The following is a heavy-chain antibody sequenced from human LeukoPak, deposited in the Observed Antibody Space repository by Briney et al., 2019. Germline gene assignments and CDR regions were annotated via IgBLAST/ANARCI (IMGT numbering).Heavy chain of an antibody. V-gene: IGHV3-48*03. J-gene: IGHJ4*02. CDR3: ARDGGRDSTYWYYY. CDR2: ISSSGSTI. D-gene: IGHD6-13*01. Sequence: GGSLRLSCAASGFTFSSYEMNWVRQAPGKGLEWVSYISSSGSTIYYADSVKGRFTISRDNGENSLYLHMNSLRDEDTAVYYCARDGGRDSTYWYYYWGQGTLVTVSS. CDR1: GFTFSSYE.